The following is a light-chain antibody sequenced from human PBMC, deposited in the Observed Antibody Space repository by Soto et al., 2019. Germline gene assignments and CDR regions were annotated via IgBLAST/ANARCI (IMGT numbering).Light chain of an antibody. V-gene: IGKV3D-15*01. Sequence: EIVLTQSPATLSVSPGERAALSCRASQSVSNNLAWYQQKPGQPPRLLIFGASTRATGIPASFSGSGSEAEFALTISTLQSEDFAVYYCQQYSVWPLTFGGGTKVEIK. CDR3: QQYSVWPLT. CDR2: GAS. J-gene: IGKJ4*01. CDR1: QSVSNN.